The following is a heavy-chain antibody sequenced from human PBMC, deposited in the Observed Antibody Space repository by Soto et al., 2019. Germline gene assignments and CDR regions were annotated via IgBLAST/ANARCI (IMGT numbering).Heavy chain of an antibody. CDR1: GYTFTGYY. V-gene: IGHV1-2*02. CDR3: ARGPRAKVVPAATNWFDP. J-gene: IGHJ5*02. D-gene: IGHD2-2*01. Sequence: ASVKVSCKASGYTFTGYYMHWVRQAPGQGLEWMGWINPNSGGTNYAQKFQGRVTMTRDTSISTAYMELSRLRSDDTAVYYCARGPRAKVVPAATNWFDPWGQGTLVTVSS. CDR2: INPNSGGT.